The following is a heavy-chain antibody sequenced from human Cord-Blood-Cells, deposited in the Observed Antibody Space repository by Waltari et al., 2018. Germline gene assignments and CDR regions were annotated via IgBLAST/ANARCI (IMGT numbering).Heavy chain of an antibody. CDR3: ARAGVVIIPYYYYYMDV. V-gene: IGHV1-18*01. D-gene: IGHD3-3*01. Sequence: QVQLVQTGDEVKKPGASVKVSCKAYGYTFTSSGISWVRQAPGTGLEVMGWISAYNGNTNYAQKLQGRVTMTTDTSTSTAYMELRSLRSDDTAVYYCARAGVVIIPYYYYYMDVWGKGTTVTVSS. J-gene: IGHJ6*03. CDR2: ISAYNGNT. CDR1: GYTFTSSG.